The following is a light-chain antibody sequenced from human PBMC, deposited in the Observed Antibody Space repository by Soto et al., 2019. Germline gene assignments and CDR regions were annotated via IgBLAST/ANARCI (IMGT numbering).Light chain of an antibody. CDR2: SNN. V-gene: IGLV1-44*01. Sequence: SVLTQPPSASWTPRERVTISCSGSSSKIGSNTVSWYQQLPGTAPKLLIYSNNQRPSGVPDRFSGSKSGTSASLAISGLQSEDEADYYCAAWDDSLNGAYVFGTGTKVTVL. CDR3: AAWDDSLNGAYV. J-gene: IGLJ1*01. CDR1: SSKIGSNT.